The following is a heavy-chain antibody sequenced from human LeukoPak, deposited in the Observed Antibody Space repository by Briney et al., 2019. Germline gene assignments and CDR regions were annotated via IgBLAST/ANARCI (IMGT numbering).Heavy chain of an antibody. D-gene: IGHD5-12*01. CDR1: GFTFSSYS. J-gene: IGHJ6*04. Sequence: GGSLRLSCAASGFTFSSYSMNWVRQAPGKGLEWVSSISSSSSYIYYADSVKGRFTISRDNAKNSPYLQMNSLRAEDTAVYYCASDIVATMDVWGKGTTVTVSS. CDR3: ASDIVATMDV. V-gene: IGHV3-21*01. CDR2: ISSSSSYI.